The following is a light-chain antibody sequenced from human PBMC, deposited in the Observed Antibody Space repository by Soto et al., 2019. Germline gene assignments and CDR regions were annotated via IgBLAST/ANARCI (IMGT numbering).Light chain of an antibody. CDR1: SSDIGAYDY. J-gene: IGLJ1*01. CDR3: CSYAGSYTYV. Sequence: QSVLTQPASLSGPPGQSITISCTGTSSDIGAYDYVSWFQQHPGKAPKLMISEVSKRPSGVPDRFSGSKSGNTASLTISGLQAEDEADYYCCSYAGSYTYVFGTGTKVTVL. CDR2: EVS. V-gene: IGLV2-11*01.